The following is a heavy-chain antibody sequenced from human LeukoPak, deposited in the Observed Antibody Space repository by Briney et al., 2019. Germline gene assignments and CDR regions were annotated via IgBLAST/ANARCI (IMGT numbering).Heavy chain of an antibody. Sequence: SETLSLTCAVYGGSFRGYYWSGIRQPRGKGREGRGEINHSGSTNYNPSLKRRVTISVDTSKNQFSLKLSSVTAADTALYYRALDMGTTVPHTGGPAFDISGQGTTVTVSS. D-gene: IGHD4-17*01. CDR2: INHSGST. CDR1: GGSFRGYY. V-gene: IGHV4-34*01. J-gene: IGHJ3*02. CDR3: ALDMGTTVPHTGGPAFDI.